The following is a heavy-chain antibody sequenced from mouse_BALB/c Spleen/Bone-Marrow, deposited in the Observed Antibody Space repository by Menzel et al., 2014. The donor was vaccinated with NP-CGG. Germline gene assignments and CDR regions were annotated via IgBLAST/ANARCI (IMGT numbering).Heavy chain of an antibody. D-gene: IGHD1-1*01. CDR2: ISSGGSYT. J-gene: IGHJ4*01. Sequence: EVMLVESGGGLVKPGGSQKLSCAASGFTFSSYTTSWVRQTPEKRLEWVATISSGGSYTYYPDSVKGRFTISRDNAKNTLYLQMSSLKSEDTAMYYCTRDPFYYGSSYAMDYWGQGTSVTVSS. V-gene: IGHV5-6-4*01. CDR3: TRDPFYYGSSYAMDY. CDR1: GFTFSSYT.